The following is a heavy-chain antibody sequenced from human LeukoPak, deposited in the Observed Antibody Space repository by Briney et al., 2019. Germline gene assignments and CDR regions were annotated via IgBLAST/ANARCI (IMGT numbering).Heavy chain of an antibody. D-gene: IGHD3-10*01. CDR2: IHYSGST. Sequence: ESGPGLVKPSETLSLTCTVSGGSIRSSSYYWGWIRQPPGKGLEWIGSIHYSGSTYYNPSLKSRVTISVDTSKNQFSLKLSSVTAADTAVYYCARVTSNVRSYGSGQLGVWGKGTTVTVSS. CDR3: ARVTSNVRSYGSGQLGV. V-gene: IGHV4-39*07. J-gene: IGHJ6*04. CDR1: GGSIRSSSYY.